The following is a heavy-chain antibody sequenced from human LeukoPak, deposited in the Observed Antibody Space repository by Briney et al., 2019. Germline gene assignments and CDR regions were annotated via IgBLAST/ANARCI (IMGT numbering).Heavy chain of an antibody. CDR2: INPNSGGT. CDR1: GYTFTGYY. Sequence: ASVKVSCKASGYTFTGYYMHWVRQAPGQGLEWMGWINPNSGGTNYAQKFQGRVTMTRDTSISTAYMELSRLRSDDTAVYYCARDRKFGPTAVDYWGQGTLVTVSS. V-gene: IGHV1-2*02. D-gene: IGHD3-10*01. CDR3: ARDRKFGPTAVDY. J-gene: IGHJ4*02.